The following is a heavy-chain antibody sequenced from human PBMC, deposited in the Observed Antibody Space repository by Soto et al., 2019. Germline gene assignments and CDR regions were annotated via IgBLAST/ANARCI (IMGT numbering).Heavy chain of an antibody. V-gene: IGHV3-73*02. J-gene: IGHJ6*02. CDR2: IRSKPNNYAT. CDR3: AGDFYYNMDV. CDR1: GFPFNGSA. Sequence: EVQLVESGGGLVHPGGSLKLSCAASGFPFNGSAMHWVRQASGKGLEWVGRIRSKPNNYATAYAASLKGRFTISRDDSKNTAXXXXXSLKTEDTAVYYCAGDFYYNMDVWGQGTTV.